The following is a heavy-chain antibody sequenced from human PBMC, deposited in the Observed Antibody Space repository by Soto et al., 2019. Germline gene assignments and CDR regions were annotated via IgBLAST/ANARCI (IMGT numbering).Heavy chain of an antibody. CDR1: GDSITHNY. J-gene: IGHJ4*02. Sequence: SATLSLTCSVSGDSITHNYWSWIRQPPGKGLEWIAYISHSARINYNPSLKSRVSISLDTSKNQFSLRVNSLTPADTAVYYCARTQGSGVSDYWGQGTLVTVSS. D-gene: IGHD3-3*01. CDR2: ISHSARI. CDR3: ARTQGSGVSDY. V-gene: IGHV4-59*01.